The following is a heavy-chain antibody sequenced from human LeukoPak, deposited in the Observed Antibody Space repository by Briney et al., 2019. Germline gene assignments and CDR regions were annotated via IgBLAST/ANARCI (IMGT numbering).Heavy chain of an antibody. J-gene: IGHJ5*02. Sequence: SETLSLTCTVSGDPINSYYWSWLRQPPGKGPEWIGYIYYSGSTNYNASLKSRVTMSIDTSKNQFSLKLSSVTAADTAVYYCARGDYVWGSNRLGWFDPWGQGTQVTVSS. CDR2: IYYSGST. V-gene: IGHV4-59*01. D-gene: IGHD3-16*02. CDR1: GDPINSYY. CDR3: ARGDYVWGSNRLGWFDP.